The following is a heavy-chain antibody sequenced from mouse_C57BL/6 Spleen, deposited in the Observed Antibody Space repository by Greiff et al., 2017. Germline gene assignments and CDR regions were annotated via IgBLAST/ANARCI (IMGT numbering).Heavy chain of an antibody. CDR3: ARGAPSWYFDV. CDR1: GYTFTSYW. CDR2: IDPSDSYT. J-gene: IGHJ1*03. V-gene: IGHV1-69*01. Sequence: QVQLQQSGAELVMPGASVKLSCKASGYTFTSYWMHWVKQRPGQGLEWIGEIDPSDSYTNYNQKFKGKSTLTVDKSSSTAYMQLSSLTSEDSAVYYCARGAPSWYFDVWGTGTTVTVSS.